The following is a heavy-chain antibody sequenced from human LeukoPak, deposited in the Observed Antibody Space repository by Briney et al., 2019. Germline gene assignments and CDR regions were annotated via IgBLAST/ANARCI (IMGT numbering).Heavy chain of an antibody. CDR3: ARVPVIRKFDP. Sequence: PSETLSLTCAVYGGSFSGYYWSWIRQPPGKGLEWIGEINHSGSTNYNPSLKSRVTISVDTSKNQFSLKLSSVTAADTAVYYCARVPVIRKFDPWGQGTLVTVSS. D-gene: IGHD2-21*01. CDR2: INHSGST. V-gene: IGHV4-34*01. CDR1: GGSFSGYY. J-gene: IGHJ5*02.